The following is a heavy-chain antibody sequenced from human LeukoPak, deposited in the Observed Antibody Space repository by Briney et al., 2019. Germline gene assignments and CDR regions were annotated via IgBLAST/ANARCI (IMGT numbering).Heavy chain of an antibody. D-gene: IGHD1-26*01. J-gene: IGHJ4*02. V-gene: IGHV3-30*02. CDR3: ARDLTVGPTTDYFDY. CDR1: GFTFSSYG. CDR2: IRYDGSNK. Sequence: GGSLRLSCAASGFTFSSYGMHWVRQAPGKELEWVAFIRYDGSNKYYADSVKGRFTISRDNAKNSLYLQMNSLRAEDTAVYYCARDLTVGPTTDYFDYWGQGTPVTVSS.